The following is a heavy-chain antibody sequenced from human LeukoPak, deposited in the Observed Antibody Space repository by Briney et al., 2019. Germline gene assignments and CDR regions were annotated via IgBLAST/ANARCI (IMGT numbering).Heavy chain of an antibody. CDR1: GFTFSSYE. V-gene: IGHV3-48*03. CDR2: ISSSGSTI. Sequence: GGSLRLSCAASGFTFSSYEMNWVRQAPGKGLEWVSYISSSGSTIYYADSVKGRFTISRDNAKNSPHLQMNSLRAEDTAVYYCARARPFYYYYGMDVWGQGTTVTVSS. J-gene: IGHJ6*02. CDR3: ARARPFYYYYGMDV.